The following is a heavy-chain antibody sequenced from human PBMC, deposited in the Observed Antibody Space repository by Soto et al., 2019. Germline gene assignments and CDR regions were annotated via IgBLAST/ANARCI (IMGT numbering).Heavy chain of an antibody. Sequence: VGSLRLSCAASGFTVSSNYMSWVRQAPGKGLEWVSVIYSGGSTYYADSVKGRFTISRDNSKNTLYLQMNSLRAEDTAVYYCARDGYYYYYGMDVWGQGTTVTVSS. CDR2: IYSGGST. V-gene: IGHV3-53*01. CDR3: ARDGYYYYYGMDV. CDR1: GFTVSSNY. J-gene: IGHJ6*02.